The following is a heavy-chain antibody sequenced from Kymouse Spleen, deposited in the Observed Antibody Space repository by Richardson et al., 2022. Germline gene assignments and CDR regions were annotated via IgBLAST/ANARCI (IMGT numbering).Heavy chain of an antibody. CDR2: INHSGST. V-gene: IGHV4-34*01. CDR1: GGSFSGYY. Sequence: QVQLQQWGAGLLKPSETLSLTCAVYGGSFSGYYWSWIRQPPGKGLEWIGEINHSGSTNYNPSLKSRVTISVDTSKNQFSLKLSSVTAADTAVYYCARVITMVRGVIIFDYWGQGTLVTVSS. CDR3: ARVITMVRGVIIFDY. D-gene: IGHD3-10*01. J-gene: IGHJ4*02.